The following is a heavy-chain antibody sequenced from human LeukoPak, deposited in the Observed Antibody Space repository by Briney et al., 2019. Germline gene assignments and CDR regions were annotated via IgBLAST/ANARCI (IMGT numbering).Heavy chain of an antibody. J-gene: IGHJ4*02. D-gene: IGHD6-19*01. CDR1: GLTFSSYS. V-gene: IGHV3-21*01. Sequence: GGSLRLSCAASGLTFSSYSMNWVRQAPGKGLEWVSSISFSGNKIYYADSVKGRFTLSRDNTENSLYLQMNSLSAEDTAVYYCGRGGWFDVSYYIDYWGQGTLVTVSS. CDR2: ISFSGNKI. CDR3: GRGGWFDVSYYIDY.